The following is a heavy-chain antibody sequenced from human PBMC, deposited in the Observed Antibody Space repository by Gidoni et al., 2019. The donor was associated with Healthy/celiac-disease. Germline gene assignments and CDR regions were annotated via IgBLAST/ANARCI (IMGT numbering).Heavy chain of an antibody. J-gene: IGHJ4*02. CDR3: VKDRHPLRDSSPGRFDY. CDR2: ISSNGGST. D-gene: IGHD6-6*01. CDR1: GFTFRSYA. Sequence: EVQLVESGGGLVQPGGSLRLSCSASGFTFRSYAMHWVRQAPGKGLEYVSAISSNGGSTYYADSVKGRFTISRDNSKNTLYLQMSSLRAEDTAVYYCVKDRHPLRDSSPGRFDYWGQGTLVTVSS. V-gene: IGHV3-64D*06.